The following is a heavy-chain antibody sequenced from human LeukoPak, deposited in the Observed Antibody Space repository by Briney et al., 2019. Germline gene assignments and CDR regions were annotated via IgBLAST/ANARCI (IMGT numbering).Heavy chain of an antibody. CDR1: GGSISSYY. D-gene: IGHD2-2*01. Sequence: PSETLSLTCTVSGGSISSYYWSWIRQPAGKGLEWIGRIHTSGNTDYNPSLKSRVTMSVDTSKNQFSLKVRSVTAADTAVYYCARQYDSYFYYYLDLWGTGTTVTVSS. CDR3: ARQYDSYFYYYLDL. V-gene: IGHV4-4*07. CDR2: IHTSGNT. J-gene: IGHJ6*03.